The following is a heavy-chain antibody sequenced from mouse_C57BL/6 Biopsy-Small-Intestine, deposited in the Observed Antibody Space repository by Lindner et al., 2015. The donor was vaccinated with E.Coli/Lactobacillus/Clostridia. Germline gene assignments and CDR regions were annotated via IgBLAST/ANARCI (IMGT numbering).Heavy chain of an antibody. V-gene: IGHV2-3*01. J-gene: IGHJ2*01. CDR1: GLSLTSHG. D-gene: IGHD1-1*01. CDR3: ARRTNYGFDY. Sequence: VQLQESGPGLVAPSQSLSITCTVSGLSLTSHGVSWVRQPPGKGLEWLGLIWGDGSTNYHSALKSRLSISKDNSKSQVFLKLNSLQIDDTATYYCARRTNYGFDYWGQGTTLTVSS. CDR2: IWGDGST.